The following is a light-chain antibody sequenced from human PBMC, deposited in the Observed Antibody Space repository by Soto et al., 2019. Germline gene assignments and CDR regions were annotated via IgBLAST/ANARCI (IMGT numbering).Light chain of an antibody. J-gene: IGKJ3*01. Sequence: EIVLTQSPGTLSLSPGERATLSCRASQTVRNNYLAWYQQKPGQAPRLVIYGASNRATGIPDRFSGSGSRTDFALTISRLEPEDFAMYYCQRYGRSPFTFGPGTKVDIK. CDR2: GAS. CDR1: QTVRNNY. CDR3: QRYGRSPFT. V-gene: IGKV3-20*01.